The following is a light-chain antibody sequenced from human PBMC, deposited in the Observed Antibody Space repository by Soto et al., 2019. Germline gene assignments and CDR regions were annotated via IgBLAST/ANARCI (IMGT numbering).Light chain of an antibody. J-gene: IGLJ2*01. CDR3: SSYTTSSTLV. Sequence: QSALTQPPSVSGSPGQSVTISCTGTSSDVGSYNRVSWYQQPPGTAPKLMIYEVSNRPSGFPDRFSGSKSGNTASLTISGLHAEDEADYYCSSYTTSSTLVFGGGTKLTVL. V-gene: IGLV2-18*02. CDR2: EVS. CDR1: SSDVGSYNR.